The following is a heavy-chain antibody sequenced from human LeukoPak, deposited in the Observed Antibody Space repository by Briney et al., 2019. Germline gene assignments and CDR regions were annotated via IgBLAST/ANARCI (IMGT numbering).Heavy chain of an antibody. CDR2: IYYSGTT. J-gene: IGHJ3*02. V-gene: IGHV4-31*03. CDR1: GHSISGSGYY. CDR3: ARVDGSWAFDI. D-gene: IGHD3-10*01. Sequence: PSETLSLTCTVSGHSISGSGYYWNWIRQHPDKGLEWIGYIYYSGTTYYNPSPKSRVTMSVDTSKNQFSLKLISVTAADTAVYYCARVDGSWAFDIWGQGTLVTFSS.